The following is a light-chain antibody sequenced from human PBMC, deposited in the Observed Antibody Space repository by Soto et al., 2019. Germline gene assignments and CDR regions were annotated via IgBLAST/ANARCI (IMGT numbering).Light chain of an antibody. CDR2: GAS. CDR1: QSVSSS. V-gene: IGKV3-15*01. J-gene: IGKJ5*01. CDR3: QQYNNWPPIT. Sequence: EIVMTQSPANLSVSPGERATLSCRSSQSVSSSLAWYQQKPGQAPRLLIYGASNRATGIPARFSGSGSETEFTLTISSLQSEDFAVYYCQQYNNWPPITFGPGTRLEIK.